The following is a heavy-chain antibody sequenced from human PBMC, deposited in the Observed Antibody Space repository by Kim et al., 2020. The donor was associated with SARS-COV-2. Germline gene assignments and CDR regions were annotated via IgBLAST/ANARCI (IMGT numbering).Heavy chain of an antibody. V-gene: IGHV3-30*04. Sequence: GGSLRLSCAASGFTFSSYAMHWVRQAPGKGLEWVAVISYDGSNKYYADSVKGRFTISRDNSKNTLYLQMNSLRAEDTAVYYCARAGAPGVVITTSYWGQGTLVTVSS. J-gene: IGHJ4*02. D-gene: IGHD3-22*01. CDR1: GFTFSSYA. CDR3: ARAGAPGVVITTSY. CDR2: ISYDGSNK.